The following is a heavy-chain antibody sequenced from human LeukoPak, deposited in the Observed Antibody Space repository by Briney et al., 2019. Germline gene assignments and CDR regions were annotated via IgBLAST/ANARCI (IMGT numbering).Heavy chain of an antibody. CDR1: GGSISSYY. V-gene: IGHV4-59*08. Sequence: SETLSLTCTVSGGSISSYYWSWIRQPPGKGLEWIGYIYYSGSTNYNPSLKSRVTISVDTSKNQFSLKLSSVTAADTAVYYCARQPQNIIVVVPAAIDYWGQGTLVTVSS. CDR3: ARQPQNIIVVVPAAIDY. J-gene: IGHJ4*02. CDR2: IYYSGST. D-gene: IGHD2-2*01.